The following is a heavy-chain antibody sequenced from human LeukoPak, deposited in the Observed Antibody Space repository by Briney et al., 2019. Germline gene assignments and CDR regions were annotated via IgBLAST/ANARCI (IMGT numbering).Heavy chain of an antibody. CDR2: ISGSGGST. CDR1: GFTFSSYA. D-gene: IGHD5-18*01. CDR3: ATDQENRGYSYGYSDWYFDL. Sequence: GGSLRLSCAASGFTFSSYAMSWVRQAPGKGLEWVSAISGSGGSTYYADSVKGRFTISGDNSKNTLYLQMNSLRAEDTAVYYCATDQENRGYSYGYSDWYFDLWGRGTLVTVSS. V-gene: IGHV3-23*01. J-gene: IGHJ2*01.